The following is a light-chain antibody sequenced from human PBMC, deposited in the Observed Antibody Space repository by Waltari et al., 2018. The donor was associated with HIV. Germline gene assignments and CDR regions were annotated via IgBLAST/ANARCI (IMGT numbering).Light chain of an antibody. J-gene: IGKJ4*01. CDR2: GAS. V-gene: IGKV3-15*01. CDR1: QSVNSN. CDR3: QQYNNWPGYT. Sequence: EIVMTQSPATLSVSPGDRATLSCRASQSVNSNLAWYQQKPGQAPRLLISGASTRATGIPARFSGSGSGTEFTLTITSLQSEDFAVYHCQQYNNWPGYTFGGGTKVEIK.